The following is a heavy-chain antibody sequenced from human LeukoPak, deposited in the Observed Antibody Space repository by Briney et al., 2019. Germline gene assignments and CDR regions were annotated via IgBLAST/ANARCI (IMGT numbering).Heavy chain of an antibody. CDR1: GYTFTSNG. Sequence: GASVKVSCKASGYTFTSNGISWVRQAPGQGLEWMGWISAYNGNTNYAQKLQGRVTMTTDTSTSTAYMELKSLRSDDTAVYYCARPAGYSSSYPFDYWGQGTLVTVSS. CDR3: ARPAGYSSSYPFDY. J-gene: IGHJ4*02. D-gene: IGHD6-13*01. V-gene: IGHV1-18*04. CDR2: ISAYNGNT.